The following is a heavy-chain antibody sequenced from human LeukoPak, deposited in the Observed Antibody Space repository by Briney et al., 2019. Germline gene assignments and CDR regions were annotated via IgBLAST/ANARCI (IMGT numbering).Heavy chain of an antibody. Sequence: ASVTVSCTASGYTFTSYAMHWVRQAPGQRLEWMGWINAGNGNTKYSQKFQGRVTITRDTSASTAYMELSSLRSEDTAVYYCARSDLPPYYYDSSGYPEPIDYWGQGTLVTVSS. CDR2: INAGNGNT. V-gene: IGHV1-3*01. CDR1: GYTFTSYA. D-gene: IGHD3-22*01. J-gene: IGHJ4*02. CDR3: ARSDLPPYYYDSSGYPEPIDY.